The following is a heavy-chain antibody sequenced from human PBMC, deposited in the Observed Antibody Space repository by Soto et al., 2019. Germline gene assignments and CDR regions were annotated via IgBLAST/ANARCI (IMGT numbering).Heavy chain of an antibody. Sequence: PSETLSLTCAVYGGSFSGYYWSWIRQPPGKGLEWIGEINHSGSTNYNPSLKSRVTISVDTSKNQFSLKLSSVTAADTAVYYCARGSRSPAPKVLITMSSINWFDPWGQGTLVTVSS. CDR3: ARGSRSPAPKVLITMSSINWFDP. CDR2: INHSGST. CDR1: GGSFSGYY. V-gene: IGHV4-34*01. D-gene: IGHD3-22*01. J-gene: IGHJ5*02.